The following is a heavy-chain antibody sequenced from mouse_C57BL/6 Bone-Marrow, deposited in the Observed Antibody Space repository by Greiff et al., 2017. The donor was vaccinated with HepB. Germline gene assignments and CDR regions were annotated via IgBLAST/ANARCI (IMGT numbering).Heavy chain of an antibody. D-gene: IGHD2-12*01. J-gene: IGHJ2*01. CDR2: ISYDGSN. CDR1: GYSITSGYY. CDR3: ARGNSPYYFDY. Sequence: VQLKESGPGLVKPSQSLSLTCSVTGYSITSGYYWNWIRQFPGNKLEWMGYISYDGSNNYNPSLKNRISITRDTSKNQFFQKLNSVTTEDTATYYCARGNSPYYFDYWGQGTTLTVSS. V-gene: IGHV3-6*01.